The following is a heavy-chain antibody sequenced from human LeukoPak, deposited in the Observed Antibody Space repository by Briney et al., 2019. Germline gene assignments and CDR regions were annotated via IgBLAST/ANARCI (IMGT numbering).Heavy chain of an antibody. CDR2: INHSGST. D-gene: IGHD3-10*01. CDR1: GGSFSGYY. V-gene: IGHV4-34*01. Sequence: PSETLSLTCAVYGGSFSGYYWSWIRQPPGKGLEWIGEINHSGSTNYNPSLKSRVTISVDTSKNQFSLKLSSVTAADTAVYYCARGPVLLWFGELSNNYFDYWGQGTLVTVSS. J-gene: IGHJ4*02. CDR3: ARGPVLLWFGELSNNYFDY.